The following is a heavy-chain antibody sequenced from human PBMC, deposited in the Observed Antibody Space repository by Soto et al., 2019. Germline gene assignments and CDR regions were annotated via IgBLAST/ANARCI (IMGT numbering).Heavy chain of an antibody. CDR2: IWYDGRNK. D-gene: IGHD3-22*01. Sequence: QVQLVESGGGVVQPGRSLRLSCAASGFTFSSYGMHWVRQAPGKGLEWVAVIWYDGRNKYYADSVKGRFTISRDNSKNTLDLQMNSLRAEDTAVYYCARDEPYYDSSGYGAFDIWGQGTMVTVSS. V-gene: IGHV3-33*01. J-gene: IGHJ3*02. CDR1: GFTFSSYG. CDR3: ARDEPYYDSSGYGAFDI.